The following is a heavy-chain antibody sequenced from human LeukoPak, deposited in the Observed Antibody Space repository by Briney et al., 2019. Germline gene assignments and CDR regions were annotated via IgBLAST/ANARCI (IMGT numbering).Heavy chain of an antibody. J-gene: IGHJ4*02. V-gene: IGHV3-30-3*01. CDR1: GFTFSSYA. CDR2: ISYDGSNK. Sequence: GGSLRLSCAASGFTFSSYAMHWVRQAPGNGLEWVAVISYDGSNKYYADSVKGRFTISRDNSKNTLYLQMNSLRAEDTAVYYCARAQVSGSFGYWGQGTLVTVSS. D-gene: IGHD1-26*01. CDR3: ARAQVSGSFGY.